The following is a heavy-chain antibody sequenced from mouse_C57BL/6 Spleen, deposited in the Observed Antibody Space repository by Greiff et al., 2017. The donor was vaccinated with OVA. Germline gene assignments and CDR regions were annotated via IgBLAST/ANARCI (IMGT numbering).Heavy chain of an antibody. CDR1: GYTFTSYN. CDR3: ARSKPRGAWDY. Sequence: QVQLQQSGAELVRPGASVKMSCKASGYTFTSYNMPWVKQTPRQGLEWIGAIYPGNGDTSYNQKFKGKATLTVDKSSSTAYMQLSSLTSEDSAVYFCARSKPRGAWDYWGQGTTLTVSS. CDR2: IYPGNGDT. V-gene: IGHV1-12*01. J-gene: IGHJ2*01.